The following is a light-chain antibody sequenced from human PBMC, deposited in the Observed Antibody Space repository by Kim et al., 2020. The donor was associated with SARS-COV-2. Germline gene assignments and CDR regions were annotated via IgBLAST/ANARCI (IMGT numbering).Light chain of an antibody. CDR1: QGINSD. Sequence: ASVGDGVTISCRASQGINSDLAWYQQRPGQVPKLLLYGASTLQSGVPSRFSGSGSGTDFTLTISSLHPEDVATYYCQKYNSAPWTFGQGTKVEIK. J-gene: IGKJ1*01. CDR3: QKYNSAPWT. V-gene: IGKV1-27*01. CDR2: GAS.